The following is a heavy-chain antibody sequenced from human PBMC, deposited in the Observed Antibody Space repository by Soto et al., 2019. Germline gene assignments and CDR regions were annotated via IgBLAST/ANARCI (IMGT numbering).Heavy chain of an antibody. CDR2: IFSNDEK. CDR1: GFSLSNARMG. D-gene: IGHD6-13*01. Sequence: QVTLKESGPVRVNPTETLTLTCTVSGFSLSNARMGVSWIRQPPGKALEWLAHIFSNDEKSYSTSLKSRLTIPKDTSKRHVVLTTTNMDPVETATYYCARMARDSSSFLFYPAGNWYYDLWDRGTLVTVSS. J-gene: IGHJ2*01. CDR3: ARMARDSSSFLFYPAGNWYYDL. V-gene: IGHV2-26*01.